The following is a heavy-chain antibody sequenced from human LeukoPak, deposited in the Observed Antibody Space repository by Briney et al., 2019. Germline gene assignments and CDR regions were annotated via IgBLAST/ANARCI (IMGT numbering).Heavy chain of an antibody. Sequence: GGSLRLSCAASGFTFSRYAMSWVRQAPGKGLEWVSAISGSGGSTYYADSVKGRFTISRDNSKNTLYLQMNSLRAEDTAVYYCARATYDYYGMDVWGQGSTVTVSS. CDR2: ISGSGGST. V-gene: IGHV3-23*01. CDR1: GFTFSRYA. CDR3: ARATYDYYGMDV. J-gene: IGHJ6*02.